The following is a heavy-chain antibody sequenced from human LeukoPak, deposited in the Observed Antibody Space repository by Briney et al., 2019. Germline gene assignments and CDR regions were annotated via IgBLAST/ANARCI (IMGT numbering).Heavy chain of an antibody. CDR2: IYYSGST. Sequence: SETLSLTCTVSGGSISSSSYYWGWIRQPPGKGLEWIGSIYYSGSTYYNPSLKSRVTISVDTSKNQFSLKLSSVTAADTAVYYCARYPTYYYDSSGYNWGQGTLVTVSS. CDR1: GGSISSSSYY. D-gene: IGHD3-22*01. J-gene: IGHJ4*02. V-gene: IGHV4-39*01. CDR3: ARYPTYYYDSSGYN.